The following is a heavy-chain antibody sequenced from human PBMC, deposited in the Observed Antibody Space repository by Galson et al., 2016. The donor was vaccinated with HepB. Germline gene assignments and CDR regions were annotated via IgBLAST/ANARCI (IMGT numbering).Heavy chain of an antibody. Sequence: SLRLSCAASGFTFSNYGMHWVRQTPGKGLEWVAIIWYDENKKFYTDSVKGRFTISRDNSKNTLYLQMNSLRDEDTAVYYCARDEPYYYAMDVLGKGTTVTVSS. CDR1: GFTFSNYG. V-gene: IGHV3-33*01. J-gene: IGHJ6*04. CDR3: ARDEPYYYAMDV. CDR2: IWYDENKK.